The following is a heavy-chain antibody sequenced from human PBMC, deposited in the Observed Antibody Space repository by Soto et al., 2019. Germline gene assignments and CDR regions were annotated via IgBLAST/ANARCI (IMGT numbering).Heavy chain of an antibody. V-gene: IGHV3-48*02. J-gene: IGHJ6*02. CDR3: ARDLSRGAPRWYYYYGMDV. Sequence: GGSLRLSCGASGFNFSSYSMNWVRQAPGKGLEWVSYISSSSSTIYYADSVKGRFTISRDNAKNSLYLQMNSLRDEDTAVYYCARDLSRGAPRWYYYYGMDVWGQGTTVTVS. CDR1: GFNFSSYS. CDR2: ISSSSSTI. D-gene: IGHD3-10*01.